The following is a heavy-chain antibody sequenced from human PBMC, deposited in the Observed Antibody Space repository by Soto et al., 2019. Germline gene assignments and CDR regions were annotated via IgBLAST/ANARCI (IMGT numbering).Heavy chain of an antibody. D-gene: IGHD6-19*01. J-gene: IGHJ6*02. CDR3: ARDLAVAGTLNYYYGMDV. CDR2: IYYSGST. V-gene: IGHV4-30-4*01. CDR1: GGSISSGDYY. Sequence: SETLSLTCTVSGGSISSGDYYWSWIRQPPGKGLEWIGYIYYSGSTYYNPSLKSRVTISVDTSKNQFSLKLSSVTAADTAVYYCARDLAVAGTLNYYYGMDVWGQGTTVTVSS.